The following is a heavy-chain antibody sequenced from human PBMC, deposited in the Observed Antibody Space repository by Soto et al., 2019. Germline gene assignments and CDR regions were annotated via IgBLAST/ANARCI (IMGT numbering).Heavy chain of an antibody. J-gene: IGHJ1*01. V-gene: IGHV3-33*01. CDR2: IWYDGSNK. CDR1: GFTFSSYG. CDR3: ARDRASGEIKYFQH. Sequence: VQLVESGGGVVQPGRSLRLSCAASGFTFSSYGMHWVRQAPGKGLEWVAFIWYDGSNKYYADSVKGRFTISRDNSKNTLFLQMNSLRAEDTAVYYCARDRASGEIKYFQHWGQGTLVTDSS. D-gene: IGHD3-10*01.